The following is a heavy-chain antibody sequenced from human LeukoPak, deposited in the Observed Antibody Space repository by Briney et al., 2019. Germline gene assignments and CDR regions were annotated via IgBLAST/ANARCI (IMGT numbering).Heavy chain of an antibody. CDR1: GGSISSSSYY. CDR2: IYYSGST. J-gene: IGHJ4*02. D-gene: IGHD1-26*01. Sequence: PSETLSLTCTVSGGSISSSSYYWGWIRQPPGKGLEWIGSIYYSGSTYYNPSLKSRATISVDTSKNQFSLKLSSVTAADTAVYYCARLESGSYPGNYFDYWGQGTLVTVSS. V-gene: IGHV4-39*01. CDR3: ARLESGSYPGNYFDY.